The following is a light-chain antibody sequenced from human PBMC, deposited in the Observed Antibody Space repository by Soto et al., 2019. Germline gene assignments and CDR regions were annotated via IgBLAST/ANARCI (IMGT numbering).Light chain of an antibody. CDR3: QQYGSSPLT. Sequence: EIVLTQSPGTLSLSPGERATLSCRASQSVSSSYLAWYQQKPGQAPRLLIYGASTRATGIPDRFSGSGSGTDFTFTIIRLESEDFAVYFCQQYGSSPLTFGGGTKVQIK. V-gene: IGKV3-20*01. J-gene: IGKJ4*01. CDR1: QSVSSSY. CDR2: GAS.